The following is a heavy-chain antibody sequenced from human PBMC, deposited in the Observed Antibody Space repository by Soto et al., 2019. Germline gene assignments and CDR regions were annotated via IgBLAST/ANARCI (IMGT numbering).Heavy chain of an antibody. V-gene: IGHV4-61*01. D-gene: IGHD3-22*01. CDR1: GGSVSSGSYY. CDR2: IYHSGST. Sequence: TLSLTCTVSGGSVSSGSYYWSWIRQPPGKGLEWIGYIYHSGSTNYNPSLKSRVTISVDTSKNQFSLKLSSVTAADTAVYYCARVYDSSGRNLDYWGQGTLVTVSS. CDR3: ARVYDSSGRNLDY. J-gene: IGHJ4*02.